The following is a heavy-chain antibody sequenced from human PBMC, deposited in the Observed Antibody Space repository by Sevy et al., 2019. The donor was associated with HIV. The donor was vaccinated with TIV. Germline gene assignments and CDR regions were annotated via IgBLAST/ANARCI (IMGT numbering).Heavy chain of an antibody. CDR1: GFTFSSFS. D-gene: IGHD3-3*01. CDR3: ARPPYDFWSDYPYYYYMDV. J-gene: IGHJ6*03. Sequence: GGSLGLSCVASGFTFSSFSMNWVRQAPGRGLEWVSSISGSSRYIYYADSVKGRFTISRDNAKNSVYLQMNSLRVEDTAVYYCARPPYDFWSDYPYYYYMDVWGKGTTVTVSS. V-gene: IGHV3-21*01. CDR2: ISGSSRYI.